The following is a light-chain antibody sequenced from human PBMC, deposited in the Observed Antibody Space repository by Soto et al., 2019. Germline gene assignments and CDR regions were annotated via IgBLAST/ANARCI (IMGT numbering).Light chain of an antibody. CDR1: SSNIGSNT. J-gene: IGLJ1*01. CDR2: SNN. CDR3: AAWDDSLNAHYV. Sequence: QSVLTQPPSASGTPGQRVTISRSGSSSNIGSNTVNWYQQLPGTAPKLLIYSNNQRPSGVPDRFSGSKSGTSASLAISGLQSEDEADYYCAAWDDSLNAHYVFGTGTKLTVL. V-gene: IGLV1-44*01.